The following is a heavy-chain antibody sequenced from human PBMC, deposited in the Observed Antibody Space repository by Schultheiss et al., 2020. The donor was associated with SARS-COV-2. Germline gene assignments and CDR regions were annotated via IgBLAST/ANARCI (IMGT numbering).Heavy chain of an antibody. J-gene: IGHJ4*02. CDR3: ARDYGGNSKTFDY. CDR2: IYNSAST. D-gene: IGHD4-23*01. CDR1: GGSINSYY. V-gene: IGHV4-59*12. Sequence: SETLSLTCTVSGGSINSYYWSWIRQPPGKGLEWIGYIYNSASTNYNPSLKSRVTISVDTSKNQFSLKLSSVTAADTAVYYCARDYGGNSKTFDYWGQGTLVTVSS.